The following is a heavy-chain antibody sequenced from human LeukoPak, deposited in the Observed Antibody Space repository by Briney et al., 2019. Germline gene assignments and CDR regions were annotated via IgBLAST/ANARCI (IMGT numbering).Heavy chain of an antibody. V-gene: IGHV3-23*01. Sequence: PGGSLRLSCAASGFTFSSYAVSWVRQAPGKGLEWVSAISGSGGSTYYVDSVRGRFTVSRDNSKNTVYLQMNSLRAEDTALYYCAKGSQDIQLWLLEFDYWGQGTLVTVSP. D-gene: IGHD5-18*01. CDR1: GFTFSSYA. CDR2: ISGSGGST. J-gene: IGHJ4*02. CDR3: AKGSQDIQLWLLEFDY.